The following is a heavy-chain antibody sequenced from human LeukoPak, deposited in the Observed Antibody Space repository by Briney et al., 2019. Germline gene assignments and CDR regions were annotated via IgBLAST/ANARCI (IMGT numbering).Heavy chain of an antibody. CDR1: GFTLNTYC. CDR3: AKDRIGVTTPKAYFDY. CDR2: ISYDGINK. J-gene: IGHJ4*02. Sequence: GTSLTLPCGASGFTLNTYCIHGVRQAPAKALEEVASISYDGINKDYADSVKGRFTISRDTSKNTVSLQMNNLRVEDTAVYYCAKDRIGVTTPKAYFDYWGQGTLVTVSS. D-gene: IGHD4-17*01. V-gene: IGHV3-30*18.